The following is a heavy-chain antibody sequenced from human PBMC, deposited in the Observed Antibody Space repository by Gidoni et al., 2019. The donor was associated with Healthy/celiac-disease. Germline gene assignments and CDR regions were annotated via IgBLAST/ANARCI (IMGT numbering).Heavy chain of an antibody. CDR3: AKDGLYSSSSGGGFDY. CDR2: ISGSGGST. V-gene: IGHV3-23*01. D-gene: IGHD6-6*01. Sequence: EVQLLESGGGLVQPGGSLRLSCAASGFPFSSYAMSWVLQAPGKGLEWVSAISGSGGSTYYADSVKGRFTISRDNSKNTLYLQMNSLRAEDTAVYYCAKDGLYSSSSGGGFDYWGQGTLVTVSS. J-gene: IGHJ4*02. CDR1: GFPFSSYA.